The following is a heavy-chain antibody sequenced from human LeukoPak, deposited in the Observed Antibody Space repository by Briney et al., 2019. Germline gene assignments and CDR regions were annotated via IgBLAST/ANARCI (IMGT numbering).Heavy chain of an antibody. V-gene: IGHV1-2*06. CDR3: AREVGIRPRRILY. CDR2: INPNSCGT. J-gene: IGHJ4*02. Sequence: GASVKVSCKASGYTFTGYYMHWVRQAPGQGLEWMGRINPNSCGTNYAQKFQGRVTMTRDTSISTAYMELSRLRSDDTAVYYCAREVGIRPRRILYWGQGTLVTVSS. CDR1: GYTFTGYY. D-gene: IGHD1-14*01.